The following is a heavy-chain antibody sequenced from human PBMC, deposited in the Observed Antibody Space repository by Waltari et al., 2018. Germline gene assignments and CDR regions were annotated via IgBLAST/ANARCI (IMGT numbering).Heavy chain of an antibody. D-gene: IGHD6-6*01. V-gene: IGHV3-43*01. Sequence: EVQLVESGGLVVQPGGSLRLSCAASGFIFDEYTMHWVRQAPGKGLEWVSLVSWDGGSTQYADSVKGRFTISRDNSKNSLYLQMNSLRTDDTAFYYCAKDRTSSLCFDFWGQGTLVTVSS. CDR3: AKDRTSSLCFDF. J-gene: IGHJ4*02. CDR2: VSWDGGST. CDR1: GFIFDEYT.